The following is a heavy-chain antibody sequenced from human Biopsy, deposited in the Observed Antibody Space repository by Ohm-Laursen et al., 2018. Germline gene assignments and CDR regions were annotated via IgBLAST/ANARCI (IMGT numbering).Heavy chain of an antibody. Sequence: SQTLSLTCPVSGDSVTTYYWSWIRQPPGKGLEWIGHIYYSVMTNYNPSLQSRVSISVDTSRNQVSLTLSSVTAADTAVYYCARDSGILNYGNFKYYHYYGMDVWGQGTKVTVSS. CDR3: ARDSGILNYGNFKYYHYYGMDV. CDR2: IYYSVMT. CDR1: GDSVTTYY. V-gene: IGHV4-59*02. D-gene: IGHD4-11*01. J-gene: IGHJ6*02.